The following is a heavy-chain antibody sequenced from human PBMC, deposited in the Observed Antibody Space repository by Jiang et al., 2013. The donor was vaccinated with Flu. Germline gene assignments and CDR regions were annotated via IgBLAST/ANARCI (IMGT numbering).Heavy chain of an antibody. D-gene: IGHD4-17*01. CDR3: TTDRVHGDSDY. CDR2: IKSKTDGGTT. J-gene: IGHJ4*02. CDR1: GFTFSNAW. V-gene: IGHV3-15*01. Sequence: VQLLESGGGLVKPGGSLRLSCAASGFTFSNAWMSWVRQAPGKGLEWVGRIKSKTDGGTTDYAAPVKGRFTISRDDSKNTLYLQMNSLKTXDTAVYYCTTDRVHGDSDYWGQGTLVTVSS.